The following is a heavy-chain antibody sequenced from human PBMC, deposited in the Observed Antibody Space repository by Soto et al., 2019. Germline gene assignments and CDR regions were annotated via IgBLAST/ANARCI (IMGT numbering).Heavy chain of an antibody. D-gene: IGHD2-21*02. J-gene: IGHJ5*02. V-gene: IGHV4-4*02. CDR2: VYHTGDT. CDR1: GGTVASSHW. Sequence: NPSETLSLTCGVSGGTVASSHWWSWVRQSPGRGLEWIGNVYHTGDTNFNPSLQSRVTFSVDKSNNQFSLRLTSVTAADTAVYFCEREIVTAGGNNSFDPWGPGTLVTVSS. CDR3: EREIVTAGGNNSFDP.